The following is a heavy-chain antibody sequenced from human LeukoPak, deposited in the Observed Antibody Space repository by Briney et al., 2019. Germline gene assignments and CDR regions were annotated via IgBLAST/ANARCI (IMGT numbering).Heavy chain of an antibody. CDR2: IYTSGST. CDR3: ARGWQQRVTGDY. Sequence: ASETLSLTCTVSGGSISSYYWSWIRQPAGKGLEWIGRIYTSGSTNYNPSLKSRVTMSVDTSKNQSSLKLSSVTAADTAVYYCARGWQQRVTGDYWGQGTLVTVSS. CDR1: GGSISSYY. D-gene: IGHD6-13*01. J-gene: IGHJ4*02. V-gene: IGHV4-4*07.